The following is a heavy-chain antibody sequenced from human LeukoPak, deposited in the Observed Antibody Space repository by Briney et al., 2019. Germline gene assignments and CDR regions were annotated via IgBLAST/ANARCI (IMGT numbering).Heavy chain of an antibody. CDR1: GIIFSNYW. CDR3: ARDRVVTSSPFYFDY. V-gene: IGHV3-74*01. J-gene: IGHJ4*02. CDR2: INRDGSST. Sequence: GGSLRLSCAASGIIFSNYWMHWVRQAPGKGLVWVSRINRDGSSTSYADSVKGRFTISRDNAKNSLYLQMNSLRAEDTAVYYCARDRVVTSSPFYFDYWGQGTLVTVSS. D-gene: IGHD2-21*02.